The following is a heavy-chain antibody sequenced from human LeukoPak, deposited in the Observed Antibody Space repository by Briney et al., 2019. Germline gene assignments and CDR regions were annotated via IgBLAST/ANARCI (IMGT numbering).Heavy chain of an antibody. J-gene: IGHJ5*02. Sequence: GGSLRLSCAASGFTFSSYAMHWVCQAPGKGLEWVAVIPYDGSNKYYADSVKGRFTVSRDNSKNTLYLQMNSLRAEDTAVYYCARVIAAAWGQGTLVTVSS. CDR1: GFTFSSYA. D-gene: IGHD6-13*01. CDR3: ARVIAAA. V-gene: IGHV3-30-3*01. CDR2: IPYDGSNK.